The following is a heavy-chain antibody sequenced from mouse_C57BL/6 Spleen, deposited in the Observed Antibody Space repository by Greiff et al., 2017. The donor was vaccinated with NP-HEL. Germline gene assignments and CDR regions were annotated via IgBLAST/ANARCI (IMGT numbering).Heavy chain of an antibody. D-gene: IGHD2-1*01. V-gene: IGHV1-82*01. CDR2: IYPGDGDT. CDR1: GYAFSSSW. Sequence: VKLQESGPELVKPGASVKISCKASGYAFSSSWMNWVKQRPGKGLEWIGRIYPGDGDTNYNGKFKGKATLTADKSSSTAYMQLSSLTSEDSAVYFCARRDGNYAMDYWGQGTSVTVSS. J-gene: IGHJ4*01. CDR3: ARRDGNYAMDY.